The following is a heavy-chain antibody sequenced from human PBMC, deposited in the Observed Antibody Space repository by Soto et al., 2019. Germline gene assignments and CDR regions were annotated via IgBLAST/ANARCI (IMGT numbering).Heavy chain of an antibody. V-gene: IGHV1-18*04. Sequence: GASVKVSCKASGYTFTSYGISWVRQAPGQGLEWMGWISAYNGNTNYAQKLQGRVTMTTDTSTSTAYMELRSLRSDDTAVYYCARDGARYCSSTSCYRGYYYYGMDVWGQGTTVTVSS. CDR3: ARDGARYCSSTSCYRGYYYYGMDV. CDR1: GYTFTSYG. CDR2: ISAYNGNT. J-gene: IGHJ6*02. D-gene: IGHD2-2*02.